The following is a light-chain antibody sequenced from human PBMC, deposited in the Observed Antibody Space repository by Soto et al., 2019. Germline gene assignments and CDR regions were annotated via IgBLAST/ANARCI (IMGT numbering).Light chain of an antibody. CDR1: QSFDDW. J-gene: IGKJ1*01. CDR2: KVS. Sequence: DIQMTQSPSTLSASVGDRVTITCRASQSFDDWLAWYQQKPGKAPNLLIYKVSSLKSGVPSRFRGSGSGKDFTLPLTSRLPDDFAPYYYHQYDNYPYRFGQGPRVEAK. V-gene: IGKV1-5*03. CDR3: HQYDNYPYR.